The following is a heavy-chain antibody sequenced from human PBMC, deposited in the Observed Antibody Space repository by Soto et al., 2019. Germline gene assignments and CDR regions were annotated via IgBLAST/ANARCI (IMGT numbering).Heavy chain of an antibody. D-gene: IGHD5-18*01. CDR3: ARYYVDTAIYYYGMDV. V-gene: IGHV1-18*01. CDR1: GETFTSYG. Sequence: GASVKISCAASGETFTSYGISWVRQDPGQGLEWMGWISAYNGNTNYAQKLQGRVTMTTDTSTSTAYMELRSLRSDDTAVYYCARYYVDTAIYYYGMDVWGQGTTVTVSS. CDR2: ISAYNGNT. J-gene: IGHJ6*02.